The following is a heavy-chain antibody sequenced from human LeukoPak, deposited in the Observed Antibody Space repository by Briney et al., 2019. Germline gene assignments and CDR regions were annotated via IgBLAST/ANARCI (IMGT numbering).Heavy chain of an antibody. CDR1: GGSISSSRYY. Sequence: SETLSLTCTVSGGSISSSRYYWGWFRQPPGEGLEWIGVIFYTGITFYNPSLRSRVTLSIDTSKNQFSLNLRSVTAADTAVYYCAREADQVMDDAFDIWGQGAMVTVSS. D-gene: IGHD2-21*01. CDR2: IFYTGIT. V-gene: IGHV4-39*07. CDR3: AREADQVMDDAFDI. J-gene: IGHJ3*02.